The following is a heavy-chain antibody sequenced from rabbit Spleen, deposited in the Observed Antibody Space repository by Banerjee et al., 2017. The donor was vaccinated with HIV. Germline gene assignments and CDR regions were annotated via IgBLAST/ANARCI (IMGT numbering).Heavy chain of an antibody. CDR1: GVSFNDKDV. CDR2: INMVTGKG. CDR3: ARDTGSSFSSYGMDL. D-gene: IGHD8-1*01. Sequence: TLTCKASGVSFNDKDVMCWVRQAPGKGLEWITCINMVTGKGVYASWAKGRFIMSRTSSTKVTLQMTSLTAADTATYFCARDTGSSFSSYGMDLWGPGTLVTVS. J-gene: IGHJ6*01. V-gene: IGHV1S40*01.